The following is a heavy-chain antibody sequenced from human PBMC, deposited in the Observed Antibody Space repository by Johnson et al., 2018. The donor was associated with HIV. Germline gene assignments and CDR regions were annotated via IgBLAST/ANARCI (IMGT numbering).Heavy chain of an antibody. V-gene: IGHV3-30*02. CDR3: AKDKSGRYYDSSGYSLDDAFDI. CDR2: IRYDGSNK. D-gene: IGHD3-22*01. Sequence: QVQLVESGGGLIQPGGSLRLSCAASGFTFSSYGMHWVRQAPGKGLEWVAFIRYDGSNKYYADSVKGRFTISRDNSKNTLYLQMNSLRAEDTAVYYCAKDKSGRYYDSSGYSLDDAFDIWGQGTMVTVSS. J-gene: IGHJ3*02. CDR1: GFTFSSYG.